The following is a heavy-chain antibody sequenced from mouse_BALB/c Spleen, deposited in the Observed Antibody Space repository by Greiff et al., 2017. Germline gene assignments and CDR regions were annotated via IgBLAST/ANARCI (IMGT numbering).Heavy chain of an antibody. Sequence: EVQLQQSGPELVKPGASVKIPCKASGYTFTDYNMDWVKQSHGKSLEWIGDINPNNGGTIYNQKFKGKATLTVDKSSSTAYMELRSLTSEDTAVYYCARDYYYGPYYAMDYWGQGTSVTVSS. CDR2: INPNNGGT. CDR3: ARDYYYGPYYAMDY. J-gene: IGHJ4*01. CDR1: GYTFTDYN. D-gene: IGHD1-1*01. V-gene: IGHV1-18*01.